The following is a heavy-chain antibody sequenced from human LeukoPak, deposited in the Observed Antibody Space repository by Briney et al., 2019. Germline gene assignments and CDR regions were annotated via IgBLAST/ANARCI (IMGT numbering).Heavy chain of an antibody. CDR1: GGSISSYY. CDR2: ISYSGST. J-gene: IGHJ4*02. D-gene: IGHD3-10*01. CDR3: ARVSSVGSLFDY. Sequence: SETLSLTCTVSGGSISSYYWSWIRQPPGKGLNWIGYISYSGSTNYNPSLKSRVTISVDTSKNQFSLNLSSVTAADTAVYYCARVSSVGSLFDYWAREPWSPSPQ. V-gene: IGHV4-59*01.